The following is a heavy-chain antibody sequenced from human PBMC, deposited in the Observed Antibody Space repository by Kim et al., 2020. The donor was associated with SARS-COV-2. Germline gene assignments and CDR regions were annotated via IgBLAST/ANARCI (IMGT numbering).Heavy chain of an antibody. V-gene: IGHV4-4*06. J-gene: IGHJ5*02. D-gene: IGHD6-13*01. CDR3: ARDRSSSWLKDWFDP. Sequence: NPSLKRRVTMAADTSKNHFSLKLSSVTAADPAVYYCARDRSSSWLKDWFDPWGQGTLVTVSS.